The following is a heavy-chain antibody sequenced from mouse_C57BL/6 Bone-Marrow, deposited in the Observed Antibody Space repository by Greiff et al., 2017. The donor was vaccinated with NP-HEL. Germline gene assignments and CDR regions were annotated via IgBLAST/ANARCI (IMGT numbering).Heavy chain of an antibody. CDR2: IRNKDNGYTT. J-gene: IGHJ4*01. CDR1: GFTFTDYY. CDR3: ARYYGPPYAMDY. Sequence: DVMLVESGGGLVQPGGSLSLSCAASGFTFTDYYMSWVRQPPGKALEWLGFIRNKDNGYTTEYSASVKGRFTISRDNSQSILYRQMNALRAEDSATYYCARYYGPPYAMDYWGQGTSVTVSS. D-gene: IGHD1-1*01. V-gene: IGHV7-3*01.